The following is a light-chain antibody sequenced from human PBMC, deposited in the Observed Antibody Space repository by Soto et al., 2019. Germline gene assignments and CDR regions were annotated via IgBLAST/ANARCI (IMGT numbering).Light chain of an antibody. Sequence: QSVLTQPPSVSGAPGQRVTISCTGSSSNIGADYDGHWYQQLPGAAPKLLIYGNINRPSGVPDRFSGSKSGTSASLAITGLLAEDEGDYYCQSYDASVSGSGVIFGGGTKVTVL. CDR3: QSYDASVSGSGVI. J-gene: IGLJ2*01. CDR1: SSNIGADYD. V-gene: IGLV1-40*01. CDR2: GNI.